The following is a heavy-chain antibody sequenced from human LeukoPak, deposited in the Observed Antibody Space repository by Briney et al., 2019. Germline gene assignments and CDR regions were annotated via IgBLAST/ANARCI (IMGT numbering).Heavy chain of an antibody. Sequence: GASVKVSCKASGGTFSSYAISWVRQAPGQGLKWVGGIIPIFGTANYAQKFQGRVTITADESTSTAYMELSSLRSEDTAVYYCVAESGDDSSGRFGLWYFDLWGRGTLVTVSS. CDR2: IIPIFGTA. J-gene: IGHJ2*01. V-gene: IGHV1-69*13. CDR1: GGTFSSYA. D-gene: IGHD3-22*01. CDR3: VAESGDDSSGRFGLWYFDL.